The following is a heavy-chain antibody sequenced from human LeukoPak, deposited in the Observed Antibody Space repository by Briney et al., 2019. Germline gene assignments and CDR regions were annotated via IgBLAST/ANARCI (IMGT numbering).Heavy chain of an antibody. CDR2: IRYDGSNK. D-gene: IGHD2-15*01. CDR3: ARGGVVAANNWFDP. Sequence: PGGSLRLSCAASGFAFSSYGMHWVRQAPGKGLEWVAFIRYDGSNKYYADSVKGRFTISRDNSKNTLYLQMNSLRAEDTAVYYCARGGVVAANNWFDPWGQGTLVTVSS. CDR1: GFAFSSYG. V-gene: IGHV3-30*02. J-gene: IGHJ5*02.